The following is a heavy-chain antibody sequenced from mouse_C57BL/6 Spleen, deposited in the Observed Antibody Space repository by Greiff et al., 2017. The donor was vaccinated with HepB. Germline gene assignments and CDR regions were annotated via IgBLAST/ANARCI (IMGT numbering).Heavy chain of an antibody. CDR1: GYSITSGYY. CDR2: ISYDGSN. Sequence: DVKLQESGPGLVKPSQSLSLTCSVTGYSITSGYYWNWIRQFPGNKLEWMGYISYDGSNNYNPSLKNRISITRDTSKNQFFLKLNSVTTEDTATYYCARKGSITTVVYWYFDVWGTGTTVTVSS. J-gene: IGHJ1*03. CDR3: ARKGSITTVVYWYFDV. D-gene: IGHD1-1*01. V-gene: IGHV3-6*01.